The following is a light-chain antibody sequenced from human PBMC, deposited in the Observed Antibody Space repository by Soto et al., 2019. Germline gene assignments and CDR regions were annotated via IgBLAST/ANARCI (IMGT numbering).Light chain of an antibody. CDR2: DTY. Sequence: EVVLTQSPGTLSLSPGERATLSCRASQSVSSSYLAWYQQKPGQAPRLLIYDTYSRATGIPDRFSSSGSGTDYTLPITRLEPDDFALYYSHQYDKSQNPFGQPTQLEIK. J-gene: IGKJ2*01. V-gene: IGKV3-20*01. CDR1: QSVSSSY. CDR3: HQYDKSQNP.